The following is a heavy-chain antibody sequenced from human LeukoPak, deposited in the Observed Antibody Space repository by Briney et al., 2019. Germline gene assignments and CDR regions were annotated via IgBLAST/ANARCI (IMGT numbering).Heavy chain of an antibody. CDR1: GYSFTSYW. D-gene: IGHD2-2*01. Sequence: GESLRISCQASGYSFTSYWIGWVRQMPGKGLEWMGIIYPGDSDTRYSPSFQGQVTISADKSISTAYLPWSSLKASDTAMYYCARQAVPVAKYFQYWGQGTLVTVSS. CDR3: ARQAVPVAKYFQY. V-gene: IGHV5-51*01. CDR2: IYPGDSDT. J-gene: IGHJ1*01.